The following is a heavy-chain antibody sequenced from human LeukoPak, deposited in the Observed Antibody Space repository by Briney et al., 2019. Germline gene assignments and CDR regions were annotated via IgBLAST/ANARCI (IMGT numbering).Heavy chain of an antibody. Sequence: GGSLRLSCAASGFTFSTYAMSWVRQAPGRGWEWVSSISGSGGSTNYADSVKGRFTISRDNSKNTLYLQMNSLRAEDTAVYYCAKDLKQWRDWGQGTLVTVSS. CDR2: ISGSGGST. CDR3: AKDLKQWRD. D-gene: IGHD6-19*01. V-gene: IGHV3-23*01. CDR1: GFTFSTYA. J-gene: IGHJ4*02.